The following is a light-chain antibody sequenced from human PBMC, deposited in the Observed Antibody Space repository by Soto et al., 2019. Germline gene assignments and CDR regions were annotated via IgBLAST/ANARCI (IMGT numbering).Light chain of an antibody. Sequence: DIQMPQSPSSLSASVGDRVTITCRASQSISSYLNWYQQKPRKAPELLIYAASSLQSGVPSRFSGSGSGTDFTLTIRSLQPEDFATYYCQQSYSIPFTFGQGTSLEIK. V-gene: IGKV1-39*01. CDR3: QQSYSIPFT. J-gene: IGKJ2*01. CDR1: QSISSY. CDR2: AAS.